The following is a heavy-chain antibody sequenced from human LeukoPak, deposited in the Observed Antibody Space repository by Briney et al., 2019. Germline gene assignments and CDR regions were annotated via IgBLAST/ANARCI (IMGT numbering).Heavy chain of an antibody. D-gene: IGHD4-17*01. Sequence: GGSLRLSCAASGFTFSTYWMSWVRQAPGKGLEWVANIKHVGSEKYYVDSVEGRFTISRDNAKKALFLQMNSLRVEDTAVYYCARHYGDYRPHPFDYWGLGTVVTVSS. V-gene: IGHV3-7*01. CDR3: ARHYGDYRPHPFDY. J-gene: IGHJ4*02. CDR1: GFTFSTYW. CDR2: IKHVGSEK.